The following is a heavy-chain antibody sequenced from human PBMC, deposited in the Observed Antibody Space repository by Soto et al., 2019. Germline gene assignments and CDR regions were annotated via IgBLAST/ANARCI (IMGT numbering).Heavy chain of an antibody. CDR2: IYYSGST. D-gene: IGHD3-9*01. CDR3: ARHAGYDILTGYYNPYYYYGMDV. Sequence: PSDTLSPTCTVSGGSISSSSYYWSRIRQPPGKGLGWIGSIYYSGSTYYNPSLKSRVTISVDTSKNQFSLKLSSVTAADTAVYYCARHAGYDILTGYYNPYYYYGMDVWGQGTTVNVSS. J-gene: IGHJ6*02. CDR1: GGSISSSSYY. V-gene: IGHV4-39*01.